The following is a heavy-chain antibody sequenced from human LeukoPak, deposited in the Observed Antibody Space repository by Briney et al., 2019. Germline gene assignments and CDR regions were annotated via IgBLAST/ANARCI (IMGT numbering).Heavy chain of an antibody. CDR3: ARDFAPSMGVVVIADIDY. Sequence: GGSLRLSCAASGFTFSGYGMHWVRQAPGEGLEWVAVISYDGSNKYYADSVKGRFTISRDNSKNTLYLQMNSLRAEDTAVYYCARDFAPSMGVVVIADIDYWGQGTLVTVSS. V-gene: IGHV3-30*19. D-gene: IGHD2-21*01. CDR2: ISYDGSNK. J-gene: IGHJ4*02. CDR1: GFTFSGYG.